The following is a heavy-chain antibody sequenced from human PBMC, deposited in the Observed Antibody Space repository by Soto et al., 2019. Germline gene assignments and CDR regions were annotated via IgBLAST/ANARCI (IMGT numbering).Heavy chain of an antibody. CDR3: ARGTDCSGASCRKYGFDY. Sequence: SETLSLTCTVSGGSLSNYYWSWVRQSPGKGLEWIGYIYHTGSTNYNPSFKGRVTISVDTSKNQFSLRLNSVTAADTAVYFCARGTDCSGASCRKYGFDYWGQGTVVTVSS. CDR2: IYHTGST. V-gene: IGHV4-59*01. D-gene: IGHD2-15*01. J-gene: IGHJ4*02. CDR1: GGSLSNYY.